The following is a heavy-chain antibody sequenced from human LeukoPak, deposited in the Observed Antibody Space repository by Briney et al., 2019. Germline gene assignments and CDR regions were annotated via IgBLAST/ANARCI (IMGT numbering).Heavy chain of an antibody. J-gene: IGHJ4*02. CDR1: GFTFRSYS. CDR2: ISSSSSYI. V-gene: IGHV3-21*01. CDR3: ARRHDTSPYSIDF. Sequence: PGGSLRLSCAASGFTFRSYSMNWVRQAPGKGLEWVSCISSSSSYIYYADSLKGRFTISRDNAKSSLYLQMNSLRAEDTAVYYCARRHDTSPYSIDFWGQGTLLTVSS. D-gene: IGHD3-22*01.